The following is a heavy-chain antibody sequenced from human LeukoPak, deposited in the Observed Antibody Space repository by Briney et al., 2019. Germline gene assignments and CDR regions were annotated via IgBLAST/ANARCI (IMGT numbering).Heavy chain of an antibody. D-gene: IGHD6-6*01. V-gene: IGHV4-59*08. CDR3: ARVSPSEYYFDY. CDR2: IYYSGST. J-gene: IGHJ4*02. CDR1: GGSISSYY. Sequence: PSENLSLTCTVSGGSISSYYWSWIRQPPGKGLEWIGYIYYSGSTNYNPSLKSRVTISVDTSKNQFSLKLSSVTAADTAVYYCARVSPSEYYFDYWGQGTLVTVSS.